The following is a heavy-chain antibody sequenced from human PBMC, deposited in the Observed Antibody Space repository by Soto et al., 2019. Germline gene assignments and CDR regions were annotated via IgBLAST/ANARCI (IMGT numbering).Heavy chain of an antibody. V-gene: IGHV1-8*01. CDR2: INPDSGNT. CDR3: ARGGKTMREVHRLDP. D-gene: IGHD1-1*01. CDR1: GYTFTSND. J-gene: IGHJ5*02. Sequence: QVQLLQSGAEVKNPGASVKVSCRASGYTFTSNDINWLRQATGQGLEWMGWINPDSGNTGYSQKFQGRLTMTRDTSISTAYMELTSLRSDDTAVYYCARGGKTMREVHRLDPWGRGTQVTVS.